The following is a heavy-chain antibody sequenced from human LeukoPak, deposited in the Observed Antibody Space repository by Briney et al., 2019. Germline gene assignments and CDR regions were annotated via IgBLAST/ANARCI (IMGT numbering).Heavy chain of an antibody. J-gene: IGHJ5*02. CDR3: ATAPNYYNAENWFDP. CDR2: FDPANGET. CDR1: GYILSKLS. V-gene: IGHV1-24*01. D-gene: IGHD3-10*01. Sequence: RASVKVSCKVSGYILSKLSMHWVRQAPGKGLEWMGGFDPANGETIYAQKFQGRVTMTEDTSTNIAYMDLSSLRSEDTAVYYCATAPNYYNAENWFDPWGQGTLVTVSS.